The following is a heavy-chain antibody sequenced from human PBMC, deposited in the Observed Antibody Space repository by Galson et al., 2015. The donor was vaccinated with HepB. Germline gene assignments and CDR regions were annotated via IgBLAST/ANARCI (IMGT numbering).Heavy chain of an antibody. D-gene: IGHD4-17*01. V-gene: IGHV1-46*03. CDR1: GYTFTSYY. CDR2: INPSGGST. CDR3: ARDPTTVTTFPWVNWFDP. J-gene: IGHJ5*02. Sequence: SVKVSCKASGYTFTSYYMHWVRQAPGQGLEWMGIINPSGGSTSYAQKFQGRVTMTRDTSTSTVYMELSSLRSEDTAVYYCARDPTTVTTFPWVNWFDPWGQGTLVTVSS.